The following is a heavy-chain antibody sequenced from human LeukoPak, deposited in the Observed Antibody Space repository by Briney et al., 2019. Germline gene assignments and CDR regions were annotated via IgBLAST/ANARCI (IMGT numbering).Heavy chain of an antibody. V-gene: IGHV1-69*05. CDR2: IIPIFGTA. Sequence: SVKVSCKASGGTFSSYAISWVRQAPGQGLEWMGGIIPIFGTANYAQKFQGRVTITTDESTSTAYMELSSLRSEDTAVYYCARGGWDGSYHYYYYYMDVWGKGTTVTVSS. J-gene: IGHJ6*03. D-gene: IGHD1-26*01. CDR3: ARGGWDGSYHYYYYYMDV. CDR1: GGTFSSYA.